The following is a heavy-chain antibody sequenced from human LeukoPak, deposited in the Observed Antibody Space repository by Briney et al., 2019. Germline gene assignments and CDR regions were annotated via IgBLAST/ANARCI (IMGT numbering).Heavy chain of an antibody. D-gene: IGHD5-12*01. CDR2: IYYRGST. V-gene: IGHV4-59*01. CDR3: ARDRYSGYDGFGAFDI. Sequence: SETLSLTCTVSGGSISSYYWSWIRQPPGKGLEWIGFIYYRGSTNYNPSLESRVTISVDTSKNRFSLKLSSVTAADTAVYYCARDRYSGYDGFGAFDIWGQGTMVTVSS. J-gene: IGHJ3*02. CDR1: GGSISSYY.